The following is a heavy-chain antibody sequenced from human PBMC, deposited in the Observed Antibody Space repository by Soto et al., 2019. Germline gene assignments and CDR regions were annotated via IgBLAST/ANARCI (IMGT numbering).Heavy chain of an antibody. CDR2: TWSDGSNK. CDR1: GFTFSRSG. V-gene: IGHV3-33*01. Sequence: QVQLVESGGGVAQPGRSLTLSCAASGFTFSRSGMHWVRQAPGKGLEWVAGTWSDGSNKYYADSVKGRFTISRDNTKNTLYLQTNRLRPNDTSVYYCERARRSGWYFDSWGQGVLVTVSS. D-gene: IGHD6-19*01. J-gene: IGHJ4*02. CDR3: ERARRSGWYFDS.